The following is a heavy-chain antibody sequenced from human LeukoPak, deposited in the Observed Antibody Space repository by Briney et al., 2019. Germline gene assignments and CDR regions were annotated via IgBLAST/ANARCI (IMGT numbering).Heavy chain of an antibody. CDR3: ARGKVVPDALWNHAFDV. CDR1: GGIFKSYA. D-gene: IGHD2-2*01. CDR2: IIPILGTA. Sequence: SVKVSCKTSGGIFKSYALSWVRQAPGQGLEWMGGIIPILGTANYAESFKGRVAFTADESTSTVYMELSSLRSEDTAVYYCARGKVVPDALWNHAFDVWGQGAMVTVSS. V-gene: IGHV1-69*13. J-gene: IGHJ3*01.